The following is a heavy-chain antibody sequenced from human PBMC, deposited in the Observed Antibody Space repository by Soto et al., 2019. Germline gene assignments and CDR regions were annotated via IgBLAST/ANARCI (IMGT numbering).Heavy chain of an antibody. CDR3: ARDGVSHCSSTSCYTYYYGMDV. J-gene: IGHJ6*02. CDR2: ISYDGSNK. Sequence: LRLSCAASGFTFSSYAMHWVRQAPGKGLEWVAVISYDGSNKYYADSVKGRFTISRDNSKNTLYLQMNSLRAEDTAVYYCARDGVSHCSSTSCYTYYYGMDVWGQGTTVTVSS. D-gene: IGHD2-2*02. V-gene: IGHV3-30-3*01. CDR1: GFTFSSYA.